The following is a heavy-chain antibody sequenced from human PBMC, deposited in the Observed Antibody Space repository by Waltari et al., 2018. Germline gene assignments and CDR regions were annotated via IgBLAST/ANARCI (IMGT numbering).Heavy chain of an antibody. CDR2: INPNSGGT. D-gene: IGHD6-19*01. Sequence: QVQLVQSGAEVKKPGASVKVSCKSSGYTFTDYYMHWVRQAPGQGLEWMGWINPNSGGTYYAQKFQGRVTMTRDTSFSTAYMELSRLRSDNTAVYYCARAVAGTANFDYWGQGTLVTVSS. J-gene: IGHJ4*02. CDR3: ARAVAGTANFDY. V-gene: IGHV1-2*02. CDR1: GYTFTDYY.